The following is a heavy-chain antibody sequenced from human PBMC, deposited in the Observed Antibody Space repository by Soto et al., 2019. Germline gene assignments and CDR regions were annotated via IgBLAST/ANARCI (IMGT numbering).Heavy chain of an antibody. J-gene: IGHJ6*02. CDR3: VRGTPTHGMDI. D-gene: IGHD1-1*01. CDR1: GFRFSDYP. V-gene: IGHV3-7*03. CDR2: INIRGSST. Sequence: PGESLRLSCVVSGFRFSDYPLNWVRQAPGQGLEWVANINIRGSSTNYLHSVRGRFATSRDSTRNSLYLHMDSLRVEDTATYYCVRGTPTHGMDIWGRGTTVTVSS.